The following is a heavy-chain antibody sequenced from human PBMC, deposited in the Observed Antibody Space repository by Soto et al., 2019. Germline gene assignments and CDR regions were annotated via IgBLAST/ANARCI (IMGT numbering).Heavy chain of an antibody. CDR2: INHSGST. V-gene: IGHV4-34*01. J-gene: IGHJ5*02. D-gene: IGHD1-1*01. CDR1: GGSFSGYY. Sequence: SETLSLTCAVYGGSFSGYYWSWIRQPPGKGLEWIGEINHSGSTNYNPSLKSRVTISVDTSKNQFSLKLSSVTAADTAVYYCGREDVNWYTIKKRRNNWFDPSGQGTLFTVSS. CDR3: GREDVNWYTIKKRRNNWFDP.